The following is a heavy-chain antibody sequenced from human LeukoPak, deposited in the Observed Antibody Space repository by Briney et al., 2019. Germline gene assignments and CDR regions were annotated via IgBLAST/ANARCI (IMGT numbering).Heavy chain of an antibody. Sequence: PSETLSLTCAVYGGSFSGYYWSRIRQPPGKGLEWIGEINHSGSTNYNPSLKSRVTISVDTSKNQFSLKLSSVTAADTAVYYCARANDCSGGSCYPDRGGYFDCWGQGTLVTVSS. CDR1: GGSFSGYY. CDR2: INHSGST. D-gene: IGHD2-15*01. CDR3: ARANDCSGGSCYPDRGGYFDC. J-gene: IGHJ4*02. V-gene: IGHV4-34*01.